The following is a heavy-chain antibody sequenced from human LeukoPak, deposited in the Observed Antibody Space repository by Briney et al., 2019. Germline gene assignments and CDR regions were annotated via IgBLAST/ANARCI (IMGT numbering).Heavy chain of an antibody. V-gene: IGHV3-7*03. J-gene: IGHJ4*02. Sequence: GGSLRLSCAASGFTFNGYWMSWVRQAPGKGLEWVANIKQDGSEKYYVDSVRGRVTISRDSAENSLFLQMNSLRAEDTAVYYCAKALRGYCSSTSCYGGFDYWGQGTLVTVSS. CDR2: IKQDGSEK. D-gene: IGHD2-2*01. CDR3: AKALRGYCSSTSCYGGFDY. CDR1: GFTFNGYW.